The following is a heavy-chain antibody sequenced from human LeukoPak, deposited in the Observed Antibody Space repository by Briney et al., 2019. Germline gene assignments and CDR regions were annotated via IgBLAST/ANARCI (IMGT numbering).Heavy chain of an antibody. CDR2: MNPNSGNT. CDR1: GGTFSNHA. Sequence: ASVKVSCKASGGTFSNHAVSWVRQATGQGLEWMGWMNPNSGNTGYAQKFQGRVTMTRNTSISTAYMELSSLRSEDTAVYYCARGLGGSGSYFHDYWGQGTLVTVSS. J-gene: IGHJ4*02. V-gene: IGHV1-8*02. CDR3: ARGLGGSGSYFHDY. D-gene: IGHD3-10*01.